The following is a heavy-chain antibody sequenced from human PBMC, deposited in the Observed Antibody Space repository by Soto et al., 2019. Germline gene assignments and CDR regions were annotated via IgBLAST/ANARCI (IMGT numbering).Heavy chain of an antibody. Sequence: QVQLVQSGAEVKKPGSSVKVSCKASGGTFSSYTITWVRQAPGQGLELLGRIIPIFGVTKYAQKFEDRVTITEDRSTTTDYMELSRLRSEDTAVYYCVRDWESTTQTWGFGDSWGQGTLVTVSS. D-gene: IGHD1-1*01. CDR2: IIPIFGVT. V-gene: IGHV1-69*08. J-gene: IGHJ4*02. CDR3: VRDWESTTQTWGFGDS. CDR1: GGTFSSYT.